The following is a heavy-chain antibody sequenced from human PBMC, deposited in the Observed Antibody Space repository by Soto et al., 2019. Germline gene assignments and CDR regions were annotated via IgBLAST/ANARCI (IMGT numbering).Heavy chain of an antibody. J-gene: IGHJ6*02. CDR2: INPRGGIT. D-gene: IGHD6-13*01. CDR1: GYTFTSYS. Sequence: ASVKVSCKASGYTFTSYSIHWVRQAPGQGLEWMGIINPRGGITTYAQKFQGRLTMTGDTSTSTVYMELSSLTSEDTAMYHCASSPAYGSSWDEIPTDLSHWMEVWGQGTTVTVSS. CDR3: ASSPAYGSSWDEIPTDLSHWMEV. V-gene: IGHV1-46*01.